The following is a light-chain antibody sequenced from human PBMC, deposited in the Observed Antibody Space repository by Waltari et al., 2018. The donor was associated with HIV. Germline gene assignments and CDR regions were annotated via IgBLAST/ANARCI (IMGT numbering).Light chain of an antibody. Sequence: DVQMTQSPSTLSASVGDKVTITSRASQIIHNWLARYQQKPGKPPKLLIYKTSYLESGVPSIFSGSGSGADFTLTIDGLQPDDFATYYCQQYNSHSYTFGQGTKVDVK. CDR3: QQYNSHSYT. J-gene: IGKJ2*01. CDR1: QIIHNW. V-gene: IGKV1-5*03. CDR2: KTS.